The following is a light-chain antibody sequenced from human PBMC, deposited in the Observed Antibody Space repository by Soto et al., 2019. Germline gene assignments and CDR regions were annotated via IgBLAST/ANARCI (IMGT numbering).Light chain of an antibody. CDR2: AAS. CDR1: QSISSY. V-gene: IGKV1-39*01. J-gene: IGKJ1*01. CDR3: QQYSFYPWT. Sequence: DIQMTQSPSSLSASVGDRVTITCRASQSISSYLNWYQQKPGKAPKLLISAASSLQTGVPSRFSGSGSGTDFTLTISNLQPDDFATYYCQQYSFYPWTFGQGTRVEV.